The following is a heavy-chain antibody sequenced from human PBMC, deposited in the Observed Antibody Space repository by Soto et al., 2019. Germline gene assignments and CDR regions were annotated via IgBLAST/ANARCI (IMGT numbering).Heavy chain of an antibody. CDR1: GGSFSSYY. J-gene: IGHJ4*02. V-gene: IGHV4-59*08. CDR2: IYYTGRT. D-gene: IGHD2-2*02. Sequence: PSETLSLTCTVSGGSFSSYYWNWIRQPPGKGLEWIGYIYYTGRTKYNPSLKSRVAMSVDTSKNQFSLKLSSVTAADTAVYYCWRTEYLHLYDFDDRGQGTLVTVSS. CDR3: WRTEYLHLYDFDD.